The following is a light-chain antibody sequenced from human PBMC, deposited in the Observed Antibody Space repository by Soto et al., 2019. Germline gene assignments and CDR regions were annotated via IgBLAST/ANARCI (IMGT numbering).Light chain of an antibody. V-gene: IGKV3-15*01. J-gene: IGKJ1*01. CDR2: GAS. CDR3: QQYNSWPWT. Sequence: EIVMTQSPATLSVSPGERATLSCRASQSVGINLAWYQEKPGQAPSLLIYGASTRATGIPARFSGSGSGTDFTLTISSLQPEDFEVYHCQQYNSWPWTFGQGTKVEIK. CDR1: QSVGIN.